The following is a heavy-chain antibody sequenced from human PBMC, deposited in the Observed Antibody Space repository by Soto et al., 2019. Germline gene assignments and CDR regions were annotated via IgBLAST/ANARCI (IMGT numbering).Heavy chain of an antibody. V-gene: IGHV1-8*01. CDR3: ERLYGEGYYFHY. CDR2: MNPNSGNT. Sequence: ASVKVSFKASGYTFTSYDINWVRQATGQGLEWMGWMNPNSGNTGYAQKFQGRVTMTRNTSISTAYMELSSLRSEDTAVYYCERLYGEGYYFHYWGQGTLVTVSS. CDR1: GYTFTSYD. J-gene: IGHJ4*02. D-gene: IGHD4-17*01.